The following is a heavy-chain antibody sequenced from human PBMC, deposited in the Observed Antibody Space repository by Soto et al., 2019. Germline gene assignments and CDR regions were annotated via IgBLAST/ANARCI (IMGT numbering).Heavy chain of an antibody. CDR2: IYYSGST. CDR1: GGSISSSSYY. CDR3: ARHSPWEGDSYGHNWFDP. D-gene: IGHD5-18*01. V-gene: IGHV4-39*01. J-gene: IGHJ5*02. Sequence: QLQLQESGPGLVKPSETLSLTCTVSGGSISSSSYYWGWIRQPPGKGLEWIGSIYYSGSTYYNPSLKSRVTISVDTSKNQFSLKLSSVTAADTAVYYCARHSPWEGDSYGHNWFDPWGQGTLVTVSS.